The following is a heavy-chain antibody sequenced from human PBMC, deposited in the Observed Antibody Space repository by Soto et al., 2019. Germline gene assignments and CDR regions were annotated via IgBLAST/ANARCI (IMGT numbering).Heavy chain of an antibody. CDR1: GDSLSGYY. CDR2: FYSSGSP. D-gene: IGHD1-20*01. CDR3: ARGITLPTPLDY. J-gene: IGHJ4*02. V-gene: IGHV4-59*01. Sequence: PSETLSLTCPVSGDSLSGYYWSWIRQIPGKGLEWIGYFYSSGSPHHNPSLKSRVIMSEDTSASTAYMELSSLRSEDTAVYYCARGITLPTPLDYWGQGTLVTVSS.